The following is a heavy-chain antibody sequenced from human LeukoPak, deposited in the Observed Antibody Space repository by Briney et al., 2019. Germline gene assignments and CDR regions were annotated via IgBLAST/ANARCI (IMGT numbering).Heavy chain of an antibody. CDR2: INPNSGGT. Sequence: VASVKVSCKASGYTFTGYYMHWVRQAPGQGLEWVGWINPNSGGTNYAQKFQGWVTMTRDTSISTAYMELSRLRSDDTAVYYCARGGYCSSTSCYPFDYWGQGTLVTVSS. D-gene: IGHD2-2*01. CDR1: GYTFTGYY. CDR3: ARGGYCSSTSCYPFDY. J-gene: IGHJ4*02. V-gene: IGHV1-2*04.